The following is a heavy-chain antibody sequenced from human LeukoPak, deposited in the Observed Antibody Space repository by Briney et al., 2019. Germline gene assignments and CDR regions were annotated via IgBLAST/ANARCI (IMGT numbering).Heavy chain of an antibody. V-gene: IGHV3-74*01. CDR1: GFTFSCFW. CDR2: INSDGSST. Sequence: PGGSLRLSCSASGFTFSCFWMHWVRPAPGQGLVWVFRINSDGSSTSYADSVKGSFAISRDTATNSLYLHMLSPRAAAASEYSCAREEVFGRAAHRDYDYGMDVWGQGTTVTVSS. D-gene: IGHD6-13*01. CDR3: AREEVFGRAAHRDYDYGMDV. J-gene: IGHJ6*02.